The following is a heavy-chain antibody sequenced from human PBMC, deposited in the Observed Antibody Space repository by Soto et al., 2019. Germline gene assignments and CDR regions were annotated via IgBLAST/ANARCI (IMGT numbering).Heavy chain of an antibody. Sequence: GGSLRLSCAASGFPFDDYAMHWVRQAPGKGLEWVSGISWNSGSIGYADSVKGRFTISRDNAKNSLYLQMNSLRAEDTALYYCAKDIVKDCSGGSCYSYFDYWGQGTLVTVSS. D-gene: IGHD2-15*01. CDR3: AKDIVKDCSGGSCYSYFDY. CDR1: GFPFDDYA. J-gene: IGHJ4*02. CDR2: ISWNSGSI. V-gene: IGHV3-9*01.